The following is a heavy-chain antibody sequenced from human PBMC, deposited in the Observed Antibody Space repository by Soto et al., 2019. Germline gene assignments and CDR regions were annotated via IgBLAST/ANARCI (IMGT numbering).Heavy chain of an antibody. J-gene: IGHJ4*02. D-gene: IGHD3-22*01. CDR1: GGTFSSYA. V-gene: IGHV1-69*06. Sequence: QVQLVQSGAEVKKPGSSVKVSCKASGGTFSSYAISWVRQAPGQGLEWMGGIIPIFGTANYAQKFQGRVTINAAKSTSTDYMELSSLRSEDTAVYYCARDSPSDYYDSSGSSGMEEDYWGQGTLVTVSS. CDR3: ARDSPSDYYDSSGSSGMEEDY. CDR2: IIPIFGTA.